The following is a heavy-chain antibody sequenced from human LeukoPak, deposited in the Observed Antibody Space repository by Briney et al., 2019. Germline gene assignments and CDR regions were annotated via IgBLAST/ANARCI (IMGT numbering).Heavy chain of an antibody. Sequence: PGGSLRLSCAASGFTFSSYGMHWVRQAPGKGLEWVAFIRYDGSNKYYADSVKGRFTISRDNSKNTLYLQMNSPRAEDTAVYYCAKGPLIRNWFDPWGQGTLVTVSS. D-gene: IGHD2-21*01. CDR1: GFTFSSYG. J-gene: IGHJ5*02. CDR2: IRYDGSNK. CDR3: AKGPLIRNWFDP. V-gene: IGHV3-30*02.